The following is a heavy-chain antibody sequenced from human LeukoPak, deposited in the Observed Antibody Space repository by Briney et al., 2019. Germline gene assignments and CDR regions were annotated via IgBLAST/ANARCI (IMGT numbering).Heavy chain of an antibody. Sequence: SETLSLTCTVSGGSISSYYWSWIRQPPGKGLEWIGYIYYSGSTNYNPSLKSRVTISVDTSKNQFSLKLSSVTAADTAVYYCARTTESHSWRTRYYDYYMDVWGKGTTVTVSS. D-gene: IGHD6-13*01. CDR2: IYYSGST. CDR3: ARTTESHSWRTRYYDYYMDV. V-gene: IGHV4-59*01. CDR1: GGSISSYY. J-gene: IGHJ6*03.